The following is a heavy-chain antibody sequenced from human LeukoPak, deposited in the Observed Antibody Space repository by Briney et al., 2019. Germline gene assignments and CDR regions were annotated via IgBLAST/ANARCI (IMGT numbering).Heavy chain of an antibody. D-gene: IGHD1-26*01. J-gene: IGHJ3*02. CDR3: ASGWELYAFDI. CDR2: IYTSGST. Sequence: PSETLSLTCTVSGGSISSYYWSWLRQPAGKGLEWIGRIYTSGSTNYNPSLKSRVTMSVDTSKNQFSLKLSSVTAADTAVYYCASGWELYAFDIWGQGTMVTVSS. V-gene: IGHV4-4*07. CDR1: GGSISSYY.